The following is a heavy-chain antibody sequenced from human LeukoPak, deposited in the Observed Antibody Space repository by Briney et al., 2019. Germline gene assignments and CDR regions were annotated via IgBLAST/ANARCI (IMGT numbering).Heavy chain of an antibody. CDR1: GGSISSYY. J-gene: IGHJ5*02. D-gene: IGHD3-10*01. CDR3: AKGERPVLLWLGELS. CDR2: IYYSGST. V-gene: IGHV4-59*01. Sequence: SETLSLTCTVSGGSISSYYWSWIRQPPGKGLEWIGYIYYSGSTNYNPSLKSRVTISVDTSKNQFSLKLSSVTAADTAVYYCAKGERPVLLWLGELSWGQGTLVTVSS.